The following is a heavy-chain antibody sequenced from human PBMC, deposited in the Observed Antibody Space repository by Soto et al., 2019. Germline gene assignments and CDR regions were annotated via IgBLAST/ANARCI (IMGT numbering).Heavy chain of an antibody. CDR1: GFTVSSNY. CDR3: ARTRIIVGATVDYFDY. D-gene: IGHD1-26*01. Sequence: GGSLRLPCFASGFTVSSNYMSWVRQAPGKGLAWVSATYSGGSTYYADTVKGRFTISRDNPKNTLYLQMNSLRAADTAVYYCARTRIIVGATVDYFDYWGQGTLVTVSS. CDR2: TYSGGST. V-gene: IGHV3-53*01. J-gene: IGHJ4*02.